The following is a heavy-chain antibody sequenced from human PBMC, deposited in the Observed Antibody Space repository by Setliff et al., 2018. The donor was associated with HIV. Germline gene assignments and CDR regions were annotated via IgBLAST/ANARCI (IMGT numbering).Heavy chain of an antibody. CDR3: AKGGASSHWLGP. J-gene: IGHJ5*02. CDR2: IHSSGNT. Sequence: PSETLSLTCAVYGGSLSDYYWSWIRQPPGKGLEWLGEIHSSGNTNYGPSLKGRVTISVDTPKNQYSLKLHSVTAADTAIYHCAKGGASSHWLGPWGQGTLVTVSS. V-gene: IGHV4-34*01. D-gene: IGHD3-16*01. CDR1: GGSLSDYY.